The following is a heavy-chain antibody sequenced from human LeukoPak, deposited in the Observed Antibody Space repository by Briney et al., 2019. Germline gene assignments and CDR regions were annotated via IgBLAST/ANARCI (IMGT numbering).Heavy chain of an antibody. D-gene: IGHD4-17*01. J-gene: IGHJ4*02. Sequence: RGSLRLSCAASGFTFSSYWMSWVRQAPGKGLEWVANIKQDGSEKYYVDSVKGRFTISRDNAKNSLYLQMYSLRAEDTAVYYCARGDGPYYFDYWGQGTLVTVSS. CDR3: ARGDGPYYFDY. V-gene: IGHV3-7*01. CDR2: IKQDGSEK. CDR1: GFTFSSYW.